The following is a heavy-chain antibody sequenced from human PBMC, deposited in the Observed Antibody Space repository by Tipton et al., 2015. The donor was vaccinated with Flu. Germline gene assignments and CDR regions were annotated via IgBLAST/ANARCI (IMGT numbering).Heavy chain of an antibody. CDR2: IYYSGST. CDR1: GGSISSYY. D-gene: IGHD6-13*01. CDR3: ARLGIAAWNEGADAFDI. V-gene: IGHV4-59*01. J-gene: IGHJ3*02. Sequence: TLSLTCTVSGGSISSYYWSWIRQPPGKGLEWIGYIYYSGSTNYNPSLKSRVTISVDTSKNQFSLKLSSVTAADTAVYYCARLGIAAWNEGADAFDIWGQGTMVTVSS.